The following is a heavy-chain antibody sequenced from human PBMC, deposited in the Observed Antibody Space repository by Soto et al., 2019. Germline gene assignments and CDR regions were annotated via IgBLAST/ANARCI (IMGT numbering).Heavy chain of an antibody. Sequence: SVKVSCKASGGTFSSYAISWVRQAPGQGLEWMGGIIPIFGTANYAQKFQGRVTITADESTSTAYMELSSLRSEDTAVYYCARAPDCISTSCPPKGSGEFAPGGKGPLVTV. CDR3: ARAPDCISTSCPPKGSGEFAP. D-gene: IGHD2-2*01. CDR2: IIPIFGTA. J-gene: IGHJ5*02. V-gene: IGHV1-69*13. CDR1: GGTFSSYA.